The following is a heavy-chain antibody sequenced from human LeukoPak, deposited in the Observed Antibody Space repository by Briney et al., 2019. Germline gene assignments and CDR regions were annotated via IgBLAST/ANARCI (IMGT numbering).Heavy chain of an antibody. CDR1: GFTFSSYT. D-gene: IGHD4-17*01. CDR3: ARDPGVPDYGDSNFDQ. CDR2: ITSTSSFS. J-gene: IGHJ4*02. V-gene: IGHV3-21*01. Sequence: GGSLRLSCAASGFTFSSYTMNWVRQPPGKGLEWVSSITSTSSFSYYADSVKGRFTISRDNAKNSLYLQMNSLGADDTAVYYCARDPGVPDYGDSNFDQWGQGTLVTVSS.